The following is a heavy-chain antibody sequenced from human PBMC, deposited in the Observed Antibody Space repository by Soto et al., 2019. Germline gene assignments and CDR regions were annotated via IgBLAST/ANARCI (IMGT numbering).Heavy chain of an antibody. CDR1: GFSLNTAGLG. D-gene: IGHD2-21*02. J-gene: IGHJ6*02. CDR3: VHTRCGGDCLQSYSSHYYYGMDV. CDR2: IYWDNDK. V-gene: IGHV2-5*02. Sequence: QITLKESGPTLVKPTQTLTLTCTFSGFSLNTAGLGVGWIRQPPGKALEWLALIYWDNDKRYRPSLMSRLTITKDTSKNPEVLSMTNMDPVDAATYYCVHTRCGGDCLQSYSSHYYYGMDVWGQGTTVTVSS.